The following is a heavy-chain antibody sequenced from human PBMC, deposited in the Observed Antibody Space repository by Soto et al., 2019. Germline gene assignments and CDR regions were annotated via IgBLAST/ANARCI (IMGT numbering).Heavy chain of an antibody. V-gene: IGHV1-2*02. CDR1: GYTFTGYY. D-gene: IGHD2-2*01. J-gene: IGHJ6*01. Sequence: SVKVCCEASGYTFTGYYIHWVRQAPGQGLEWMGWINPNSGGTNYAQKFQGRVTMTRDTSISTAYMELSRLRSDDTAVYYCARIGALGYCSSTSCYPYYYYGMAVWGQWITVTVSP. CDR2: INPNSGGT. CDR3: ARIGALGYCSSTSCYPYYYYGMAV.